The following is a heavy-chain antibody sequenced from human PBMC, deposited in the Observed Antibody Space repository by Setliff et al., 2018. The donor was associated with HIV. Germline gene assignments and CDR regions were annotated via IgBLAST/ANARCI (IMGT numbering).Heavy chain of an antibody. CDR2: IRSNK. V-gene: IGHV3-30-3*01. D-gene: IGHD5-18*01. J-gene: IGHJ3*02. CDR1: GFIFGDYA. CDR3: ARESQWIQLAFDI. Sequence: GGSLRLSCASSGFIFGDYAMSWVRQAPGQGLEWVGVIRSNKFYADSVKGRFTISRDTSKNTLYLQMNSLRAEDTAVYYCARESQWIQLAFDIWGQGTMVTVSS.